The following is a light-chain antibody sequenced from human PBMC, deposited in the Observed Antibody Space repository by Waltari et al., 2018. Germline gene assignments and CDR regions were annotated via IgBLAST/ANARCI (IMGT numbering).Light chain of an antibody. V-gene: IGLV2-14*01. J-gene: IGLJ3*02. CDR1: SSDVGGYNS. CDR3: NSYTSSSTLWV. CDR2: DVT. Sequence: QSALTQPASVSGSPGQSITISCTGTSSDVGGYNSVSWYQQHPGKAPKLMIYDVTKRPSGVSDLFSGSKSGKTASLTISGLQAEDEADYYCNSYTSSSTLWVFGGGTKLTVL.